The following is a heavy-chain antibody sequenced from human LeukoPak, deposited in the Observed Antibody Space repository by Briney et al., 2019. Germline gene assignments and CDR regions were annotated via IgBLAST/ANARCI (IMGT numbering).Heavy chain of an antibody. D-gene: IGHD6-19*01. CDR1: GFTFSSYA. V-gene: IGHV3-23*01. CDR3: ARRAAVAGDFDY. J-gene: IGHJ4*02. Sequence: AGGSLRLSCAASGFTFSSYAMSWVRQAPGKGLEWVSAISGSGGSTYYADSVKGRFTISRDNSKNTLYLQMNSLRAEDTAVYYCARRAAVAGDFDYWGQGTLVTVSS. CDR2: ISGSGGST.